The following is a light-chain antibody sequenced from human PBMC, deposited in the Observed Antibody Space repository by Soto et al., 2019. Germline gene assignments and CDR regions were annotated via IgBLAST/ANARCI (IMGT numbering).Light chain of an antibody. CDR2: DVT. V-gene: IGLV2-8*01. J-gene: IGLJ3*02. CDR1: SSDVGAFDY. Sequence: QSVLTQPPSASGSRGQSVAISCTGTSSDVGAFDYVSWYQHHPGKVPKLLIYDVTKRPSGVPDRFSGSKSGNTASLTVSGLQAEDEADYYCSSYAGSNNWVFGGGTKFTVL. CDR3: SSYAGSNNWV.